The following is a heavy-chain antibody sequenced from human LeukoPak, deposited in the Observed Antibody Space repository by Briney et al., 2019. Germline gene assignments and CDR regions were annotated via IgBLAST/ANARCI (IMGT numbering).Heavy chain of an antibody. J-gene: IGHJ5*02. Sequence: PGGSLRLSCVVSGFTLSSYAMSWVRQAPGKGLEWVSGISGSGDNTYYADSVKGRFTISRDNSKNTLYLQMNSLRADDTAVYYCAKGGLVHRFDPWGQGTLVTVSS. CDR2: ISGSGDNT. CDR3: AKGGLVHRFDP. CDR1: GFTLSSYA. V-gene: IGHV3-23*01.